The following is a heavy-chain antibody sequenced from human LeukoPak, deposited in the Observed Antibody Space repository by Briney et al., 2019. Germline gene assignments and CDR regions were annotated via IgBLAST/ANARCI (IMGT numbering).Heavy chain of an antibody. J-gene: IGHJ4*02. Sequence: GGSLRLSCAASGFTFSSYGMHWVRQAPGKGLEWVAFISYDGSNKYYADSVKGRFTISRDNSKNTLYLQMNSLRAEDTAVYYCAKDTSTISVSGTCFDYWGQGTLVTVSS. V-gene: IGHV3-30*18. CDR1: GFTFSSYG. CDR2: ISYDGSNK. CDR3: AKDTSTISVSGTCFDY. D-gene: IGHD6-19*01.